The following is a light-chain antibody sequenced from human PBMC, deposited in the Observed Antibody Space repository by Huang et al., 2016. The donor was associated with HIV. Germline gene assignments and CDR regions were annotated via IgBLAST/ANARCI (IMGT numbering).Light chain of an antibody. CDR2: GVS. V-gene: IGKV3D-15*01. Sequence: EIVMTQSPATLSVSPGARVTLSCRASQSVSSNLAWYQQKPGQAPRLLIYGVSTRATGVPDRFSGSGSGTEFTLTINSLQSEDFAVYYCQQYNNWPPEITFGQGTRLDIK. CDR1: QSVSSN. J-gene: IGKJ5*01. CDR3: QQYNNWPPEIT.